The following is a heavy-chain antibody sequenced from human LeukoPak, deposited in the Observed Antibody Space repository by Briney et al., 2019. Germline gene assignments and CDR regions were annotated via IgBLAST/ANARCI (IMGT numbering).Heavy chain of an antibody. V-gene: IGHV3-7*01. CDR3: ARDREAVADYYFDY. D-gene: IGHD6-19*01. Sequence: GWSLRLSCAASGFTFSSYWMSWVRQAPGKGLEWVANIKQDGSEKYYVDSVKGRFTISRDNAKNSLYLQMNSLRAEDTAVYYCARDREAVADYYFDYWGQGTLVTVSS. CDR2: IKQDGSEK. CDR1: GFTFSSYW. J-gene: IGHJ4*02.